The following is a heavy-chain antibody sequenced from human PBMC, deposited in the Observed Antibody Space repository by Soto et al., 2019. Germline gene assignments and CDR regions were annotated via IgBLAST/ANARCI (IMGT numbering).Heavy chain of an antibody. J-gene: IGHJ5*02. CDR3: ARQGGYCSSTSCLRGWFDP. CDR2: IYYSGST. CDR1: GGSISSYY. D-gene: IGHD2-2*01. Sequence: SETLSLTCTVSGGSISSYYWSWIRQPPGKGLEWIGYIYYSGSTNYNPSLKSRVTISVDTSKNQFSLKLSSVTAADTAVYYCARQGGYCSSTSCLRGWFDPWGQGTLVTVSS. V-gene: IGHV4-59*08.